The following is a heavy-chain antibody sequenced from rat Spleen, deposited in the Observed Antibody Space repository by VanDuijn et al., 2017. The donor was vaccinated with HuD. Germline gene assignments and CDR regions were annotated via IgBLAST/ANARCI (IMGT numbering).Heavy chain of an antibody. CDR3: TRSLLQWGHYYAVDA. CDR2: MWSGGST. Sequence: QVQLKESGPGLVQPSQTLSLTCTVSGFSLSSYGVIWVRQPPGKGLEWVGVMWSGGSTAYNSALKSRLSINRDTSKSQVFLKMNSLQTEDTAIYFCTRSLLQWGHYYAVDAWGQGVSVTVSS. D-gene: IGHD1-1*01. J-gene: IGHJ4*01. CDR1: GFSLSSYG. V-gene: IGHV2-15*01.